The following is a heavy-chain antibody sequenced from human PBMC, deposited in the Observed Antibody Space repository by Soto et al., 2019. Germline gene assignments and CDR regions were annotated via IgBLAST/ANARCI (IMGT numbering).Heavy chain of an antibody. D-gene: IGHD6-19*01. CDR1: GCTFSSYA. CDR2: ISGSGGST. V-gene: IGHV3-23*01. Sequence: XGSLRLSCSASGCTFSSYAMSWVRQAPGKGLEWVSAISGSGGSTYYADSVKGRFTISRDNSKNTLYLQMNSLRAEDTAVYYCAKGERAVADLDYWGQGALVTVSS. CDR3: AKGERAVADLDY. J-gene: IGHJ4*02.